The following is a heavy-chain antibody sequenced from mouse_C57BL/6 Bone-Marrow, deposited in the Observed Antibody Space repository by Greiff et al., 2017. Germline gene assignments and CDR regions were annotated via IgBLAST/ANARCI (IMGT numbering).Heavy chain of an antibody. CDR1: GYTFTSYW. Sequence: QVQLQQPGAELVKPGASVKLSCKASGYTFTSYWMHWVKQRPGRGLEWIGRIDPNSGGTKYNEKFKSKATLTVDKPSSTAYMQLSSLTSEDSAVYYCARSQLNWSYAMDYWGQGTSVTVSS. V-gene: IGHV1-72*01. CDR3: ARSQLNWSYAMDY. J-gene: IGHJ4*01. D-gene: IGHD4-1*01. CDR2: IDPNSGGT.